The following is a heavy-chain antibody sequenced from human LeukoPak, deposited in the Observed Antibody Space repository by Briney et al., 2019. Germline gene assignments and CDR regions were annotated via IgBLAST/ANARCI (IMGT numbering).Heavy chain of an antibody. V-gene: IGHV4-34*01. D-gene: IGHD3-3*02. CDR1: GGSFSGYY. Sequence: PETLSLTCAVYGGSFSGYYWSWIRQPPGKGLEWNGEINHSGSTNYHPSLKSRVTISVDTSKNQFSLKLSSVTAADTAVYYCARGSHFWSGYRTYYFDYWGQGTLATVSS. CDR2: INHSGST. CDR3: ARGSHFWSGYRTYYFDY. J-gene: IGHJ4*02.